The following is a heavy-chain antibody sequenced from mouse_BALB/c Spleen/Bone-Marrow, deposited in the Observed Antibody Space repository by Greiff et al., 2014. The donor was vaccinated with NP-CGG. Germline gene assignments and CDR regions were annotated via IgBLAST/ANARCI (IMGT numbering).Heavy chain of an antibody. CDR1: GYTFTSYW. J-gene: IGHJ4*01. V-gene: IGHV1-69*02. CDR3: TRGLGAMDY. Sequence: VQLQQSGAELVRPGASVKLSCKASGYTFTSYWINWVKQRPGQGLEWIGNIYPSGSYTNYNQKFKDKATLTVDKSSSTAYMQLSSPTSEDSAVYYCTRGLGAMDYWGQGTSVTVSS. D-gene: IGHD3-3*01. CDR2: IYPSGSYT.